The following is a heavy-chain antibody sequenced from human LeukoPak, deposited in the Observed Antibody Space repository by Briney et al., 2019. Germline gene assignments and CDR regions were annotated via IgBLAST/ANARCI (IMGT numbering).Heavy chain of an antibody. CDR1: GDYISSSSYY. CDR2: IYHSGRT. V-gene: IGHV4-39*01. J-gene: IGHJ1*01. CDR3: ARRRYYDSTGYFE. Sequence: SETLSLTCAVSGDYISSSSYYWGWIRQSPGTGLEWIGDIYHSGRTYYDPSLKSRVAISIDTSKNQFSLRLRSMTAADTAVFYCARRRYYDSTGYFEWGRGTLVTVSS. D-gene: IGHD3-22*01.